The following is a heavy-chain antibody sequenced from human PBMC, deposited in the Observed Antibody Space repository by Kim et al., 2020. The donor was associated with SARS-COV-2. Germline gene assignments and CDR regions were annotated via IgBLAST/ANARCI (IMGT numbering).Heavy chain of an antibody. V-gene: IGHV5-51*01. CDR1: GYIFSNYW. CDR2: IYPDDSDA. D-gene: IGHD3-10*01. Sequence: GESLKISCKGSGYIFSNYWIGWVRQMPGKGLELMGIIYPDDSDARYSPSFQGQVTISADKSISTAYLQWSSLKASDTAIYYCARKFGNYFDYWGQGTLVTVSS. CDR3: ARKFGNYFDY. J-gene: IGHJ4*02.